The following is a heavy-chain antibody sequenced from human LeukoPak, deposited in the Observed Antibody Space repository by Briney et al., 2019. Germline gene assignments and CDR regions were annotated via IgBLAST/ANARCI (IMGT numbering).Heavy chain of an antibody. D-gene: IGHD3-10*01. J-gene: IGHJ6*02. CDR1: GFTFSDHR. Sequence: GGSLRLSCAASGFTFSDHRMSWVRQAPGKGLEWVSSINSNTFYIYYADSVKGRFTISRDNTKNSVLLQMNSLRVEDTAVYYCAREHVTMVRGVSGVLRYGLDVWGQGTTVIVSS. CDR2: INSNTFYI. CDR3: AREHVTMVRGVSGVLRYGLDV. V-gene: IGHV3-21*01.